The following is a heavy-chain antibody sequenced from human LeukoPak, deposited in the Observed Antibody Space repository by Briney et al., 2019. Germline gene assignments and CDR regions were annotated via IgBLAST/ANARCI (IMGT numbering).Heavy chain of an antibody. J-gene: IGHJ4*02. V-gene: IGHV3-23*01. Sequence: GGSLRLSXAASGFTFSSYAMNWVCQAPGKGLEWVSAISGSGSNTYYSDSVKGRFTISRDNSKNTLYLQMNSLRAEDTAVYYCSKGSIGYYKPFDYWGQGSLVTVSS. CDR3: SKGSIGYYKPFDY. CDR1: GFTFSSYA. D-gene: IGHD3-22*01. CDR2: ISGSGSNT.